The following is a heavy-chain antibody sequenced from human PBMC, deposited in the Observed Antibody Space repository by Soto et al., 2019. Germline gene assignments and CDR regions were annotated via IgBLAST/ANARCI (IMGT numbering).Heavy chain of an antibody. J-gene: IGHJ4*02. CDR3: ARELNTDPTAYYSVAY. Sequence: QVQLVQSGPEVTMPGASVKVSCKTSGYTFTAYGLAWLRQAPGQRPEWLGWVGTANANTNYAKKFQGRVTMTSDRSTTTTYMELRSLRSDDTDVYYCARELNTDPTAYYSVAYWGQGTLVTVSA. CDR1: GYTFTAYG. CDR2: VGTANANT. D-gene: IGHD3-9*01. V-gene: IGHV1-18*01.